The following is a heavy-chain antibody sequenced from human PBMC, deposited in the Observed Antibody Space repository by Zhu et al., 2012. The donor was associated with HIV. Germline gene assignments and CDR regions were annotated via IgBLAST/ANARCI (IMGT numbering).Heavy chain of an antibody. J-gene: IGHJ4*02. CDR1: GGSFSGYY. CDR2: INRSGDT. D-gene: IGHD3-10*01. Sequence: QVQLQQWGAGLLKPSETLSLTCAVYGGSFSGYYWGWIRQPPGKGLEWIGEINRSGDTNYNPSLKSRVTISVDTSKNQFSLKLNSVTAADTAVYHCARGYGSGSYYHYWGQGTLVTVSS. CDR3: ARGYGSGSYYHY. V-gene: IGHV4-34*01.